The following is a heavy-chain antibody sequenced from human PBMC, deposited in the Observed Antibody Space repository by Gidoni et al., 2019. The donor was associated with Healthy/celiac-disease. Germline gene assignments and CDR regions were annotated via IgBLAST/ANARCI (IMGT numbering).Heavy chain of an antibody. CDR3: AKDPPAFVVSYGDYLDY. D-gene: IGHD4-17*01. V-gene: IGHV3-30*18. J-gene: IGHJ4*02. CDR1: GFTFSSSG. Sequence: QVQLVESGGGVVQPGRSLRLSFAASGFTFSSSGMHWVRQAPGKGLEWVAVISYDGSNKYYADSVKGRFTISRDNSKNTLYLQMNSLRAEDTAVYYCAKDPPAFVVSYGDYLDYWGQGTLVTVSS. CDR2: ISYDGSNK.